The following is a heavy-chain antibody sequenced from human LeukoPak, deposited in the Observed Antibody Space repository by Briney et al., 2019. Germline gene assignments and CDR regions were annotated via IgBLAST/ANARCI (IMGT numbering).Heavy chain of an antibody. J-gene: IGHJ4*02. D-gene: IGHD3-10*01. Sequence: GGSLRLSCVASGLTFNSHSMSWVRQAPGMGLEWVSVVSTNGDVTFYADSVKGRFTISRDNSKNTLFLQMNSLRAEDTAVYYCAKLSLSGRSQSADYWGQGTLVTVSS. CDR2: VSTNGDVT. V-gene: IGHV3-23*01. CDR1: GLTFNSHS. CDR3: AKLSLSGRSQSADY.